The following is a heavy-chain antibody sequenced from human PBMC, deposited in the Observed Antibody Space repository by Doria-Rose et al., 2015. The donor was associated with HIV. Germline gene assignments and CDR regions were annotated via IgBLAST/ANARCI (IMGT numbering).Heavy chain of an antibody. J-gene: IGHJ4*02. CDR2: TYYTGTS. V-gene: IGHV4-31*02. D-gene: IGHD3-3*01. CDR1: GSSVSSRGYY. CDR3: ARMGSYRELDY. Sequence: VSGSSVSSRGYYWNWIRQVPGKGLESLGYTYYTGTSDYSPSLKSRLNMAVDTSKNQFSLKLSFVTVADTAVYYCARMGSYRELDYWGQGALVIASA.